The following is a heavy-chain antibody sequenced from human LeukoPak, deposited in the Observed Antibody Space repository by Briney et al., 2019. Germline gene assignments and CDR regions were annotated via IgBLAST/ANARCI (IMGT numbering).Heavy chain of an antibody. CDR2: IYYGGST. V-gene: IGHV4-31*03. D-gene: IGHD5-18*01. J-gene: IGHJ4*02. CDR3: ARAPDTAMVGFDY. CDR1: GGSISSGGYY. Sequence: KPSQTLSLTCTVSGGSISSGGYYWSWIRQHPGKGLEWIGYIYYGGSTYYNPSLKSRVTISVDTSKNQFSLKLSSVTAADTAVYYCARAPDTAMVGFDYWGQGTLVTVSS.